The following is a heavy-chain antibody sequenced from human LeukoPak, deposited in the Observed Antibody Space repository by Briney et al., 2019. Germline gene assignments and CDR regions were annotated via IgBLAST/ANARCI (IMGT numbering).Heavy chain of an antibody. Sequence: SETLSLTCAVSGYSISSGYYWGWIRQPPGKGLEWIGSIYHSGSTYYNPSLKSRVTISVDTSKNQFSLKLSSVTAADTAVYYCARGGPRGYSYGCQYWGQGTLVTVSS. D-gene: IGHD5-18*01. CDR2: IYHSGST. V-gene: IGHV4-38-2*01. CDR3: ARGGPRGYSYGCQY. CDR1: GYSISSGYY. J-gene: IGHJ4*02.